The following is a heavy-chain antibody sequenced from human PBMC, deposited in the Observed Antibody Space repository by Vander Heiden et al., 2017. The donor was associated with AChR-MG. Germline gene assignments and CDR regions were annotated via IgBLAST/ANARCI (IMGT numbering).Heavy chain of an antibody. Sequence: EVQLLESGGGLVQPGGSLRLSCAASGFTYSSYAMSWVRQAPGKGLEWVSGISSSDRSTYYADSVKGRFTISRDSSKNTLYLQMNSLRAEDTAVYYCAKGVTMVRGALGWFGPWGQGTLVTVSS. V-gene: IGHV3-23*01. CDR2: ISSSDRST. D-gene: IGHD3-10*01. CDR3: AKGVTMVRGALGWFGP. CDR1: GFTYSSYA. J-gene: IGHJ5*02.